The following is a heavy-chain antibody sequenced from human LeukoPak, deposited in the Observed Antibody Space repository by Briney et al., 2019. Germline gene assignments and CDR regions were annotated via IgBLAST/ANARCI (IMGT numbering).Heavy chain of an antibody. CDR1: GFTFDDYA. V-gene: IGHV3-9*01. CDR2: ISWNSGSI. D-gene: IGHD2-2*01. CDR3: AKSGAGEYCSSTSCYQRGYYYYYMDV. J-gene: IGHJ6*03. Sequence: GRSRRLSCAASGFTFDDYAMHWVRQAPGKGLEWVSGISWNSGSIGYADSVKGRFTISRDSATNSLYLQMNSLRAEDTALYYCAKSGAGEYCSSTSCYQRGYYYYYMDVWGKGTTVTVSS.